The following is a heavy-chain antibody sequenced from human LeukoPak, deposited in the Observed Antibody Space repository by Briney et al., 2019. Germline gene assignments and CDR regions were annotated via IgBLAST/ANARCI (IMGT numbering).Heavy chain of an antibody. V-gene: IGHV3-23*01. CDR3: AKVEDSVPTPVDAFAV. CDR1: GFTFSNYA. CDR2: ITGGGGST. Sequence: GGSLGLTCAASGFTFSNYAMTWVRQAPGKGLEWVSAITGGGGSTSYANSVKGRFIVSRDNSKSTLFLQMNSLRAGDTAIYYCAKVEDSVPTPVDAFAVWGQGTLVTVSS. J-gene: IGHJ3*01. D-gene: IGHD5-12*01.